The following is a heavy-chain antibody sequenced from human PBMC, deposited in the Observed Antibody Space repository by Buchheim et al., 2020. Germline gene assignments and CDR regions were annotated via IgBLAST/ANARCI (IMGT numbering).Heavy chain of an antibody. V-gene: IGHV3-33*01. J-gene: IGHJ4*02. CDR2: IWYDGSNK. Sequence: QVQLVESGGGVVQPGRSLRLSCAASGFTFSSYGMHWVRQAPGKGLEWVAVIWYDGSNKYYADSVKGRFTISRDNSKNTLYLQMNSLRTEDTAVYYCARDTYYYGSGRQSPPDYWGQGTL. D-gene: IGHD3-10*01. CDR1: GFTFSSYG. CDR3: ARDTYYYGSGRQSPPDY.